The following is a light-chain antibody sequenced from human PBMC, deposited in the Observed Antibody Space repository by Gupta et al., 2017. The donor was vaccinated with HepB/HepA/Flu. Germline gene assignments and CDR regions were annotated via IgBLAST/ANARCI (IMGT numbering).Light chain of an antibody. CDR3: QHENSSPQT. J-gene: IGKJ2*01. CDR2: MAS. Sequence: DIQMTQSPSTLSAYVGDRVTITCRASQTISSWLAWYKQKPGKAPKFLIYMASRVESGVPSRFSGSGSGTEFTLTISSLQPDDFATYYCQHENSSPQTFGQGTKLEIK. V-gene: IGKV1-5*03. CDR1: QTISSW.